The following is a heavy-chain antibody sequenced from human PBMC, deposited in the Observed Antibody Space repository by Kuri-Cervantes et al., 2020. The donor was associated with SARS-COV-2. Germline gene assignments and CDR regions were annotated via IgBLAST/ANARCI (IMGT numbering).Heavy chain of an antibody. J-gene: IGHJ4*02. CDR2: ISYDESNK. CDR1: GFSFSRYC. CDR3: ATDPPRFGGSPNTPR. Sequence: GESLKISCAASGFSFSRYCMRWVRQAPGKGLEWVAVISYDESNKYYADSVKGRFTISRDNAKNSLYLQMNSLRGEDTALYYCATDPPRFGGSPNTPRWGQGTPVTVSS. D-gene: IGHD1-26*01. V-gene: IGHV3-30*03.